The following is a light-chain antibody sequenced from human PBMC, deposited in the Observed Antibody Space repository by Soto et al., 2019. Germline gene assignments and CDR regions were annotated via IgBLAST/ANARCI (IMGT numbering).Light chain of an antibody. CDR1: QRIGSS. V-gene: IGKV1-5*03. Sequence: DIQMTQSPSTLSASVGDRVTITCRASQRIGSSLAWDQQKPGKAPKLLIYRASTLEDGVPSRFSGSGSGAEFSLTISSLQTDEFATYYCQQLSGYSPYTFGQGTKLEI. CDR2: RAS. J-gene: IGKJ2*01. CDR3: QQLSGYSPYT.